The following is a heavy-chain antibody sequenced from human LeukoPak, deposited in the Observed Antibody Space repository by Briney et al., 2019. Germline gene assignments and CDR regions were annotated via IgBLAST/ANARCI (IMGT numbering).Heavy chain of an antibody. CDR2: TSSSSSTI. J-gene: IGHJ3*02. CDR1: GFTFSSYS. V-gene: IGHV3-48*04. D-gene: IGHD6-13*01. CDR3: ASRAGGSSLRGDAFDI. Sequence: GGSLRLSCAASGFTFSSYSMNWVRQAPGKGLEWVSYTSSSSSTIYYADSVKGRLTISRDNAKNSLYLQMNSLRAEDTAVYYCASRAGGSSLRGDAFDIWGQGTMVTVSS.